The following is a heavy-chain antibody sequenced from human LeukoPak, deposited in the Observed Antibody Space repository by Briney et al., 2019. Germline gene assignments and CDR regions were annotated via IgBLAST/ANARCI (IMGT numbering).Heavy chain of an antibody. CDR3: ARDVRSSGS. CDR1: GFTFSSYS. D-gene: IGHD3-10*01. V-gene: IGHV3-74*01. Sequence: GASLRLSCVASGFTFSSYSINWVRQAPGKGLVWVSRINSDGSSTSYADSVKGRFTISRDNAKNTLYLQMNSLRAEDTAVYYCARDVRSSGSWGQGTLVTVSS. J-gene: IGHJ4*02. CDR2: INSDGSST.